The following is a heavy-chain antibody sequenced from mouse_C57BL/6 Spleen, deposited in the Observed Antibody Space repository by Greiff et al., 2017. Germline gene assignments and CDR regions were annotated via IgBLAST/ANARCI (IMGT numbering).Heavy chain of an antibody. Sequence: QVHVKQSGPELVKPGASVKLSCKASGYTFTSYDINWVKQRPGQGLEWIGRIYPRDGSTKYNEKFKGKATLTVDTSSSTAYMELHSLTSEDSAVYFCAREVYYSNYDGFAYWGQGTLVTVSA. J-gene: IGHJ3*01. CDR1: GYTFTSYD. CDR3: AREVYYSNYDGFAY. V-gene: IGHV1-85*01. CDR2: IYPRDGST. D-gene: IGHD2-5*01.